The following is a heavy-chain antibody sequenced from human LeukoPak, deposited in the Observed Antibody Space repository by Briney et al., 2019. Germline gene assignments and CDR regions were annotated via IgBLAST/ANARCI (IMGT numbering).Heavy chain of an antibody. CDR2: INPHSGKT. CDR3: ARVSAGSLFDP. D-gene: IGHD3-10*01. V-gene: IGHV1-8*01. CDR1: GYPFRNYD. Sequence: GASVKVSCKTSGYPFRNYDINWVRQATGQGLEWMGWINPHSGKTGYAQKFQGRVTMTTDTSANTAYMDLSSLRSEDTAVYYCARVSAGSLFDPWGQGTLVTVSS. J-gene: IGHJ5*02.